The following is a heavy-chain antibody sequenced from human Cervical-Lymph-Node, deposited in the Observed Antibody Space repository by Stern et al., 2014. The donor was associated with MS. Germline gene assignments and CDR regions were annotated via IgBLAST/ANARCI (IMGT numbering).Heavy chain of an antibody. CDR1: GGTFSNYA. CDR2: LIIIFDTA. CDR3: ARASDRSGYYPDYFQY. J-gene: IGHJ1*01. V-gene: IGHV1-69*01. Sequence: VQLVESGPEVMKPGSSVKVSCKASGGTFSNYAISWVRQAPGQGLEWMGGLIIIFDTANYAQKFQGRVTISADESTSTAYMELSSLRSEDTAVYYCARASDRSGYYPDYFQYWGQGTPVTVSS. D-gene: IGHD3-22*01.